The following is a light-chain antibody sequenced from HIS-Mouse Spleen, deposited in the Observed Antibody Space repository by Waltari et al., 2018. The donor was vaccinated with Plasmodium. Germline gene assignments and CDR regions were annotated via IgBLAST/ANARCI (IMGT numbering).Light chain of an antibody. CDR1: QGISKY. CDR3: RQHNSYPMYT. J-gene: IGKJ2*01. CDR2: AVS. V-gene: IGKV1-17*03. Sequence: DIQMTQSPSPMSAAVGDRVTISCRASQGISKYLAWFQQKPGKVPKRLIYAVSSLQSGVPSRFSGSGSGTEFTLTISRLQPEDFATYYWRQHNSYPMYTFGQGTKLEIK.